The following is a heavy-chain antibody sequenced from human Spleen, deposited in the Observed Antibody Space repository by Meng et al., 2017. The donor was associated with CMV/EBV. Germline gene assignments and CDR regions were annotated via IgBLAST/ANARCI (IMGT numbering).Heavy chain of an antibody. CDR1: GGSFSGYY. J-gene: IGHJ4*02. CDR2: INHSGST. CDR3: ARGRSYYDFWSGYHPVSY. D-gene: IGHD3-3*01. Sequence: SETLSLTCAVNGGSFSGYYWTWIRQPPGKGLEWIGEINHSGSTNYNPSLKSRVTISVDTSKNQFSLKLSSVTAADTAVYYCARGRSYYDFWSGYHPVSYWGQGTLVTVSS. V-gene: IGHV4-34*01.